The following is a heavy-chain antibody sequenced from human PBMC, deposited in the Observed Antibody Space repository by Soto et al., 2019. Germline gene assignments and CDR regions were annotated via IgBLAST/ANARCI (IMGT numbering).Heavy chain of an antibody. J-gene: IGHJ4*02. D-gene: IGHD4-4*01. CDR2: IGTAGDP. CDR1: GFTFSSYD. CDR3: ARGAHSNYVGPLDY. Sequence: EVQLVESGGGLVQPGGSMRLSCAASGFTFSSYDMHWVRQATGKGLEWVSAIGTAGDPYYPGSVKGRFTISRENAKNSLYLQMNSLRAGDTAVYYCARGAHSNYVGPLDYWGQGTLVTVSS. V-gene: IGHV3-13*05.